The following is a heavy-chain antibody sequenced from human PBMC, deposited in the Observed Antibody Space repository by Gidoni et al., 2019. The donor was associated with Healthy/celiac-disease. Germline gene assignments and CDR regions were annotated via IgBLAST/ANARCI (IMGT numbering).Heavy chain of an antibody. J-gene: IGHJ3*02. D-gene: IGHD3-10*01. Sequence: EVQLVESGGGLVQPGRSLRLSCAASGLTFDDYAMHWVRQAPGKGLEWVSGISWNSGSLGYADSVNGRFTISRVSAKNSLYLQMNSLRAEDTASYYCAKDMGGHYYGSGNDDAFDIWGQGTMVTVSS. CDR3: AKDMGGHYYGSGNDDAFDI. CDR2: ISWNSGSL. V-gene: IGHV3-9*01. CDR1: GLTFDDYA.